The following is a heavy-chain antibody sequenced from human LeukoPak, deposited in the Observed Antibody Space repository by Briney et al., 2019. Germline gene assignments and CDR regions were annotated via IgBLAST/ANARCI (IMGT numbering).Heavy chain of an antibody. CDR3: AKAGTPGIPFDF. Sequence: GGSLRLACAASGFTFRSSAMSWVRQAPGKGLEWVSTITGSGDATDYADSVKGRFTISRDNSKNTLYLQMNSLRADDTAVYYCAKAGTPGIPFDFWGQGTLVTVSS. CDR1: GFTFRSSA. V-gene: IGHV3-23*01. J-gene: IGHJ4*02. D-gene: IGHD3-10*01. CDR2: ITGSGDAT.